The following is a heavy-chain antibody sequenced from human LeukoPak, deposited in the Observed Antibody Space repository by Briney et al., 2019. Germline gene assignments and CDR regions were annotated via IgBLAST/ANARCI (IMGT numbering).Heavy chain of an antibody. V-gene: IGHV4-34*01. D-gene: IGHD6-13*01. CDR2: INHSGST. Sequence: SETLSLTSAVYGGSFSGYYWSWIRQPPGKGLEWIGEINHSGSTNYNPSLKSRVTISVDTSKNQFSLKLSSVTAADTAVYYCAGAGYSSSWYFDYWGQGTLVTVSS. CDR3: AGAGYSSSWYFDY. J-gene: IGHJ4*02. CDR1: GGSFSGYY.